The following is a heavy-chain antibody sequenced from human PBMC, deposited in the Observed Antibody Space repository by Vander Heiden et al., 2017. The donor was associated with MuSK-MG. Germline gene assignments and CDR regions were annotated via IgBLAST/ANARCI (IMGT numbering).Heavy chain of an antibody. CDR2: IYHSGST. Sequence: GLVKPSGTLSLTCAVSGGSISSSNWWSWVRQPPGKGLEWIGEIYHSGSTNYNPSLKSRVTISVDKSKNQFSLKLSSVTAADTAVYYCARSDGPVRGVTIGDYWGQGTLVTVSS. CDR3: ARSDGPVRGVTIGDY. J-gene: IGHJ4*02. V-gene: IGHV4-4*02. CDR1: GGSISSSNW. D-gene: IGHD3-10*01.